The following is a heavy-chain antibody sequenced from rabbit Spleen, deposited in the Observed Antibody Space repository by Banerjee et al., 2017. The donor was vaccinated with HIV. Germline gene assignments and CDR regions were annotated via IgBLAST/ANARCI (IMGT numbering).Heavy chain of an antibody. CDR3: AREDYGMDL. J-gene: IGHJ6*01. CDR2: IFTDSSAGT. Sequence: QQQLEESGGGLVKPEGSLTLTCKASGFSFGSRPMCWVRQAPGKGLEWIACIFTDSSAGTYYASWAKGRFTISKTSSTTVTLQMTGLTAADTASYFCAREDYGMDLWGPGTLVTVS. CDR1: GFSFGSRP. V-gene: IGHV1S45*01.